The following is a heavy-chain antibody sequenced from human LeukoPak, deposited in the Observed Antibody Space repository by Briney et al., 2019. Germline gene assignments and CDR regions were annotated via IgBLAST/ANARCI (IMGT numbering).Heavy chain of an antibody. Sequence: GASVKVSCKASGYIFTNYYIHWVRQAPGQGLEWMGIINPSGAGTSCAQKFQDRVTMTRDTSTSTVYMELSSLRSEDTAVYYCARVVVGSTRLSGFDSWGQGTLVTVSS. CDR2: INPSGAGT. J-gene: IGHJ5*01. D-gene: IGHD1-26*01. CDR3: ARVVVGSTRLSGFDS. CDR1: GYIFTNYY. V-gene: IGHV1-46*01.